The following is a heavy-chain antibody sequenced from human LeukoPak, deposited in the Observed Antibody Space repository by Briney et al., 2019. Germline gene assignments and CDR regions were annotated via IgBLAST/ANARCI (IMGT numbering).Heavy chain of an antibody. J-gene: IGHJ4*02. CDR1: GFTFSSYW. V-gene: IGHV3-74*01. D-gene: IGHD4-17*01. Sequence: PGGSLRLSCAASGFTFSSYWMHWVRQAPGKGLVWVSRINSDGSSTSYAGSVKGRFTISRDNAKNTLYLQMNRLRAEDTAVYYCARDPDYGDYDYWSQGTLVTVSS. CDR3: ARDPDYGDYDY. CDR2: INSDGSST.